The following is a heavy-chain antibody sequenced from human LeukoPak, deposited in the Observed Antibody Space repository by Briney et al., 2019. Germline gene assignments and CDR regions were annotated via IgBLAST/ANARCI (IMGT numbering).Heavy chain of an antibody. J-gene: IGHJ4*02. D-gene: IGHD6-13*01. CDR3: ARGAWGSSRSVSDY. V-gene: IGHV4-34*01. Sequence: KASETLSLTCAVYGGSFSGYYWSWIRQPPGKGLEWIGEINHSGSTNYNPSLKSRVTISVDTSKNQFSLKLSSVTAADTAVYYCARGAWGSSRSVSDYWGQGTLVTVSS. CDR2: INHSGST. CDR1: GGSFSGYY.